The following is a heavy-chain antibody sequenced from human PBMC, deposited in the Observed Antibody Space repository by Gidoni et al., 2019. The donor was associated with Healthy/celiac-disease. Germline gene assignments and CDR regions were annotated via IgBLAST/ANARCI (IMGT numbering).Heavy chain of an antibody. CDR3: ARLLGGGGGSYYYYYYMDV. CDR2: IYYSGSP. Sequence: QLQLQESGPGLVKPSETLSLTCTVSGGSISSSSYYWGWIRQPPGKGLEWIGRIYYSGSPYSNPSPKSRVTISVDTSKNQFSLKLSSVTAADTAVYYCARLLGGGGGSYYYYYYMDVWGKGTTVTVSS. CDR1: GGSISSSSYY. D-gene: IGHD2-15*01. V-gene: IGHV4-39*01. J-gene: IGHJ6*03.